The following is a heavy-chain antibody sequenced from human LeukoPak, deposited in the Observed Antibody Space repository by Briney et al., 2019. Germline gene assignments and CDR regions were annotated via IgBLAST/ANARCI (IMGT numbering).Heavy chain of an antibody. D-gene: IGHD5-18*01. Sequence: ASVKVSCKASGYTFTSYDINWVRQATGQGLEWMGRMNPNSANTGYAQRFQGRVTVTRNTSISTAYMELNSLRAEDTAVYYCASSWIQLSPLGYWGQGTLVTVSS. CDR1: GYTFTSYD. CDR3: ASSWIQLSPLGY. V-gene: IGHV1-8*03. J-gene: IGHJ4*02. CDR2: MNPNSANT.